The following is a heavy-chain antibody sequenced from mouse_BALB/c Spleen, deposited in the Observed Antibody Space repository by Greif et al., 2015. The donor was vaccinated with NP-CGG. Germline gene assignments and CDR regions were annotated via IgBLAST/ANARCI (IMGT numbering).Heavy chain of an antibody. J-gene: IGHJ3*01. CDR1: GFTFSSFG. CDR3: ARPAARYGKGWFAY. CDR2: LSSGSSTI. Sequence: EVKLMESGGGLVQPGGSRTLSCAASGFTFSSFGMHWVRQAPVKGLEWVAYLSSGSSTIYYADTVKGRFTISRDNPKNPRYLEMSSLRSEETAGYYCARPAARYGKGWFAYWGQGTLVTVSA. V-gene: IGHV5-17*02. D-gene: IGHD2-1*01.